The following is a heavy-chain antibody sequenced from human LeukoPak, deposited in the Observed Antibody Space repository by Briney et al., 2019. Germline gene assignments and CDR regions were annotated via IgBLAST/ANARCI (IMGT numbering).Heavy chain of an antibody. D-gene: IGHD3-22*01. CDR1: GFTFSDYY. Sequence: GGSLRLSCAASGFTFSDYYMSWIRQAPGKGLEWVSYISSSGSTIYYADSVKGRFTISRDNAKNSLYLQMNSLRAEDTAVYYCARERLGAYDSNAFDIWGQGTMVTVSS. V-gene: IGHV3-11*04. CDR2: ISSSGSTI. J-gene: IGHJ3*02. CDR3: ARERLGAYDSNAFDI.